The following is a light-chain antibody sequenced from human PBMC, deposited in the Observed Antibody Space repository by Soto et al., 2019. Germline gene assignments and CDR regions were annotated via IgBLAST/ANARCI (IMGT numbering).Light chain of an antibody. CDR3: QQYNNWPPYS. J-gene: IGKJ2*03. CDR1: QSVGSN. V-gene: IGKV3-15*01. CDR2: GAS. Sequence: IVMRQSPATLSVSPGERATLSCRASQSVGSNLAWYQQRPGQAPRLLIYGASTWATGIPGRFSGSGSGTQFTLTISSLQSEDFAVYYCQQYNNWPPYSFGQGTKLEIK.